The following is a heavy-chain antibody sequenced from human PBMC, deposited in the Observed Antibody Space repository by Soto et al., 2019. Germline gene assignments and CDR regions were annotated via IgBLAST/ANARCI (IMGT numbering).Heavy chain of an antibody. J-gene: IGHJ5*02. CDR2: VHSSGST. V-gene: IGHV4-4*07. CDR1: GDSMNTYH. CDR3: ARDQGVAAAGITWFDP. D-gene: IGHD6-13*01. Sequence: PSETLSLTCTVSGDSMNTYHWSWIRQPAGKGLEWIGHVHSSGSTNYNPSLKGRVTMSVDTSKNQFSLRLMSVTAADTAVYYCARDQGVAAAGITWFDPWGQASRVTVSS.